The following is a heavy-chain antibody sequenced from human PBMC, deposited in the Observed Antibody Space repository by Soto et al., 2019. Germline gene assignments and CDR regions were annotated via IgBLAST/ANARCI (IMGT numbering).Heavy chain of an antibody. J-gene: IGHJ4*02. D-gene: IGHD3-22*01. Sequence: SSETLSLTCTVSGGSISSGDYYWSWIRQPPGKGLEWIGYIYYSGSTYYNPSLKSRVTISVDTSKNQFSLKLSSVTAADTAVYYCARVRTYYYDSSGYHPDYWGQGTLVTVSS. CDR1: GGSISSGDYY. V-gene: IGHV4-30-4*01. CDR2: IYYSGST. CDR3: ARVRTYYYDSSGYHPDY.